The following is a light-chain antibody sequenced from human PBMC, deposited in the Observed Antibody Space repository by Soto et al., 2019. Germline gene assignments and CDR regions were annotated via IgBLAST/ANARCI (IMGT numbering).Light chain of an antibody. J-gene: IGKJ4*01. CDR2: DAS. CDR1: QDISSS. CDR3: QQLASYPIGT. Sequence: DIQLTQSPSFLSACVGDRVTITCRASQDISSSLAWYQQKPGKAPKLLIYDASTLQTGVPSRFRGSGSGTEFTLTISSLQPEDFATYSCQQLASYPIGTFGGGTKADIK. V-gene: IGKV1-9*01.